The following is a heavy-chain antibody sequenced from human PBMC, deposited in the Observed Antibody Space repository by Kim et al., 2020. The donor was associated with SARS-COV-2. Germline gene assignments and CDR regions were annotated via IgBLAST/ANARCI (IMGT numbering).Heavy chain of an antibody. D-gene: IGHD5-12*01. CDR2: ISYDGTRT. V-gene: IGHV3-30*04. J-gene: IGHJ4*02. CDR3: AKDEYSGYDYDSYLDY. Sequence: GGSLRLSGSASGFRFSMNTMHGVRQAPGKGLEWVALISYDGTRTYHAESVRGRFTISRDNSKSTVYLQLNSLRTEDTAVYYCAKDEYSGYDYDSYLDYWGQGTLVTVSS. CDR1: GFRFSMNT.